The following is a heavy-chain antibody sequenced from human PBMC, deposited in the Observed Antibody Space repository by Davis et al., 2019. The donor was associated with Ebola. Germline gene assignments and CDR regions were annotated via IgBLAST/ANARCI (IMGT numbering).Heavy chain of an antibody. CDR3: AKDSSGWYGGFLVDY. Sequence: GGSLRPSCTDSVITSSRYAMTWVRQAPGKGLERVSAISGSGSSTYYAASVQGRFTISRDNSKSTRYLQMNSLRAEDTAVYYCAKDSSGWYGGFLVDYRGQGTLVTVSS. CDR2: ISGSGSST. V-gene: IGHV3-23*01. CDR1: VITSSRYA. D-gene: IGHD6-19*01. J-gene: IGHJ4*01.